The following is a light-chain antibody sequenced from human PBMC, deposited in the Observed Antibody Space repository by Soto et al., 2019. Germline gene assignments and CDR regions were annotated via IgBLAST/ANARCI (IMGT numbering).Light chain of an antibody. Sequence: QSALTQPASVSGSPGQSITISCSGTSNDVGSFNLVSWYQQHPGKVPKLMIYEATKRPSGVSNRFSGSTSGNTASMTISGLQAEDEADYYCCSYARSSTVVFGGGTKVTVL. CDR2: EAT. CDR1: SNDVGSFNL. V-gene: IGLV2-23*01. J-gene: IGLJ2*01. CDR3: CSYARSSTVV.